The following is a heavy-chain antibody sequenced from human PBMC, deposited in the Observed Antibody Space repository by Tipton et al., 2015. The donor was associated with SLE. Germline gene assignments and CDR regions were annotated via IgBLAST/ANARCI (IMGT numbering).Heavy chain of an antibody. Sequence: SLRLSCAASGFTVSTNYMTWVRQAPGKGLEWVSLIYSGGSTSYADSVKGRFTITRDNSKNTLYLQMNSLRAEDTAVYYCARSSWYDFWCGYYSERYFDLWGRGTLVTVSS. J-gene: IGHJ2*01. V-gene: IGHV3-53*05. CDR2: IYSGGST. CDR3: ARSSWYDFWCGYYSERYFDL. D-gene: IGHD3-3*01. CDR1: GFTVSTNY.